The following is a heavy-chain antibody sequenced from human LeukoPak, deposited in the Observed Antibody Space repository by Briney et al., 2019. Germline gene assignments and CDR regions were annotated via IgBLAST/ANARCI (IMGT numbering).Heavy chain of an antibody. CDR2: ISGSGDTT. Sequence: GGSLRLSCAVSGFTFSSYAMTWVRQAPGKGLEWVSSISGSGDTTFYADSVKGRFTISGDNSRNTLYLQMNSLRVDDTAMYYCAKDSVPSGRPSDWFDPWGQGTLVTVSS. CDR3: AKDSVPSGRPSDWFDP. D-gene: IGHD6-19*01. V-gene: IGHV3-23*01. CDR1: GFTFSSYA. J-gene: IGHJ5*02.